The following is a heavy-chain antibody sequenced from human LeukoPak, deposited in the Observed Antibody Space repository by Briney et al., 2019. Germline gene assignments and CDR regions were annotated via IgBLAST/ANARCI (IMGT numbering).Heavy chain of an antibody. D-gene: IGHD3-16*01. J-gene: IGHJ4*02. CDR2: MNPNSGNI. CDR1: GYTFTSYD. Sequence: EASVKVSCKASGYTFTSYDINWVRQATGQGLEWMGWMNPNSGNIGYAQKFQGRVTMTRNTSISTAYMELSSLRSEDTAVYYCARVRRSPFLSQNPVWSSWARGKYYFDYWGQGTLVTVSS. V-gene: IGHV1-8*01. CDR3: ARVRRSPFLSQNPVWSSWARGKYYFDY.